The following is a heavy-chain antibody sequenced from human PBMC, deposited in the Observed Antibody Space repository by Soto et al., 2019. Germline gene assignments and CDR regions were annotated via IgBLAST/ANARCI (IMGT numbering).Heavy chain of an antibody. J-gene: IGHJ4*02. CDR3: ARDRITIFGVVIIKRYYFDY. V-gene: IGHV1-18*01. CDR1: GYTFTSYG. Sequence: ASVKVSCKASGYTFTSYGISWVRQAPGQGLEWMGWISAYNGNTNYAQKLQGRVTMTTDTSTSTAYMELRSLRSDDTAVYYCARDRITIFGVVIIKRYYFDYWGQGTLVTVSS. D-gene: IGHD3-3*01. CDR2: ISAYNGNT.